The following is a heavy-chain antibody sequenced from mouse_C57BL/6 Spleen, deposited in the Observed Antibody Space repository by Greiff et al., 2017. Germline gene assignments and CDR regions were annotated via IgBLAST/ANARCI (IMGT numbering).Heavy chain of an antibody. V-gene: IGHV1-26*01. J-gene: IGHJ2*01. CDR1: GYTFTDYY. Sequence: VQLQQSGPELVKPGASVKISCKASGYTFTDYYMNWVKQSHGKSLEWIGDINPKNGGTSYNQKFKGKATLTVDQSSSSAYMELRSLTSEDSAVYYGARSPDPWGQGTTLTVSS. CDR2: INPKNGGT. CDR3: ARSPDP.